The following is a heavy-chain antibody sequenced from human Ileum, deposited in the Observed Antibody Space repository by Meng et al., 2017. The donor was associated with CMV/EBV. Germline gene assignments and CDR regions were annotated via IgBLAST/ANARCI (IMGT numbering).Heavy chain of an antibody. Sequence: GGSLRLSCAASGFTFDSYDINWVRQAPGKGLEWVSYISYSGSTIFYADSVRGRFTISRDNAKNSLSLQMNSLRAEDTAVYYCARDNGGYWGRGQYGMDVWGQGTTVTVSS. D-gene: IGHD3-16*01. V-gene: IGHV3-48*03. CDR2: ISYSGSTI. CDR1: GFTFDSYD. CDR3: ARDNGGYWGRGQYGMDV. J-gene: IGHJ6*02.